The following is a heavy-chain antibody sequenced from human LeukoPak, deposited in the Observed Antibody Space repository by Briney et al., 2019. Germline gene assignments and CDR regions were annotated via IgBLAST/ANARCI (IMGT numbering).Heavy chain of an antibody. V-gene: IGHV1-69*13. CDR2: IIPILGTA. D-gene: IGHD4-17*01. J-gene: IGHJ4*02. CDR1: GGTFSSYA. CDR3: ARDPTSHYGAGY. Sequence: ASVKVSCKASGGTFSSYAISWVRQAPGQGLEWMGGIIPILGTANYAQKFQGRFTITADESTSTAYMELSSLRSEDTAVYYCARDPTSHYGAGYWGQGTLVTVSS.